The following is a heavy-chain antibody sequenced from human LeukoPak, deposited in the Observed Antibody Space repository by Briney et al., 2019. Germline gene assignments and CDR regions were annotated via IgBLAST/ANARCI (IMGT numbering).Heavy chain of an antibody. CDR3: ARTGGSFYFYYYMDV. CDR2: IYYSGST. V-gene: IGHV4-59*12. Sequence: PSETLSLTCTVSGGSISSYYWSWIRQPPGKGLEWIGYIYYSGSTNYNPSLKSRVTISVDTSKNKFSLKLSSVTAADTALYYCARTGGSFYFYYYMDVWGKGTTVTVSS. D-gene: IGHD1-26*01. J-gene: IGHJ6*03. CDR1: GGSISSYY.